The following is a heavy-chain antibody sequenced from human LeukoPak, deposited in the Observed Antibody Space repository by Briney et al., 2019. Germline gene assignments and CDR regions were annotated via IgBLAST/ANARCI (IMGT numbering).Heavy chain of an antibody. CDR2: ISGSGGST. D-gene: IGHD6-19*01. V-gene: IGHV3-23*01. CDR1: GFTVSSNY. J-gene: IGHJ4*02. Sequence: GGSLRLSCAASGFTVSSNYMSWVRQAPGKGLEWVSAISGSGGSTYYADSVKGRFTISRDNSKNTLYLQMNSLRAEDTAVYYCAKRRYSSGWVLAYWGQGTLVTVSS. CDR3: AKRRYSSGWVLAY.